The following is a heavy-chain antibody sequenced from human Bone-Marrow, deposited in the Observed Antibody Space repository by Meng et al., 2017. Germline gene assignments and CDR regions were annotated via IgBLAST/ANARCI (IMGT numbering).Heavy chain of an antibody. CDR1: GYTFTSYA. J-gene: IGHJ4*02. CDR2: INAGNGNT. CDR3: ARGQQWLVRTGYFDY. Sequence: ASVKVSCKASGYTFTSYAMHWVRQAPGQRLEWMGWINAGNGNTKYSQKFQGRVTITRDTSASTAYMELSSLRSEDTAVYYCARGQQWLVRTGYFDYWGQGTRVTVSS. V-gene: IGHV1-3*01. D-gene: IGHD6-19*01.